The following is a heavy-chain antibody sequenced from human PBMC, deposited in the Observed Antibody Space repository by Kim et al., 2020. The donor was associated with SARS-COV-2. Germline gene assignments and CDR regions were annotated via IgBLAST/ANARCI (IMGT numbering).Heavy chain of an antibody. J-gene: IGHJ3*02. CDR3: ARRYLGYCSGGSCQQAFDI. V-gene: IGHV4-59*08. CDR2: IYYSGST. D-gene: IGHD2-15*01. Sequence: SETLSLTCTVSGGSISSYYWSWIRQPPGKGLEWIGYIYYSGSTNYNPSLKRRVPISVDTSKTQFSLKLSPVTAADTAVYYCARRYLGYCSGGSCQQAFDIWGRETMVTVSS. CDR1: GGSISSYY.